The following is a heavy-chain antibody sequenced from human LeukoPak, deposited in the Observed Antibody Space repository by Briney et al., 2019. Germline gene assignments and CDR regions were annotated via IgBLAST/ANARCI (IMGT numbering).Heavy chain of an antibody. Sequence: SVKVSCKASGGTFSSYAISWVRQAPGQGLEWMGGIIPIFGTANYAQKFQGRVTITTDESTSTAYMELSSLRSEDTAVYYCASLYYYDSSGYPTGYWGQGTLVTVSS. CDR3: ASLYYYDSSGYPTGY. D-gene: IGHD3-22*01. CDR1: GGTFSSYA. J-gene: IGHJ4*02. V-gene: IGHV1-69*05. CDR2: IIPIFGTA.